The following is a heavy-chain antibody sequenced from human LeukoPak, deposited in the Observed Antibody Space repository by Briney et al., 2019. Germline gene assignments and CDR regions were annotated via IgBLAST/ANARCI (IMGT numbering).Heavy chain of an antibody. Sequence: GGSLRLSCAASGFTFSSYSMNWVRQAPGKGLEWVSYISSSSSTIYYADSVKGRFTISRDNAKNSLYLQMNSLRAEDTALYYCAKGTGSYIHDAFDIWGQGTMVTVSS. CDR1: GFTFSSYS. J-gene: IGHJ3*02. CDR3: AKGTGSYIHDAFDI. CDR2: ISSSSSTI. D-gene: IGHD3-10*01. V-gene: IGHV3-48*01.